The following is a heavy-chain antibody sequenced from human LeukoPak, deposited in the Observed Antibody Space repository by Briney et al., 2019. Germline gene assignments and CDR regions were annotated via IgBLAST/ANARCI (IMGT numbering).Heavy chain of an antibody. D-gene: IGHD3-22*01. CDR2: IYRSGST. V-gene: IGHV4-61*09. CDR1: GGSISSGSYY. Sequence: PSQTLSLTYTVSGGSISSGSYYWSWIRQPAGKRLEWIGHIYRSGSTNYNPSLKSRVTISVDTSKNQFSLKLSSVTAADTAVYYCARDRYYYDSSGYYRLFDYWGQGTLVTVSS. J-gene: IGHJ4*02. CDR3: ARDRYYYDSSGYYRLFDY.